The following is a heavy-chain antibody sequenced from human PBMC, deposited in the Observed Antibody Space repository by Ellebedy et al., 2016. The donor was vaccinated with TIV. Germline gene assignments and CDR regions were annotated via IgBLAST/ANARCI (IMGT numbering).Heavy chain of an antibody. CDR3: ARDRIGPNWYTTVDY. Sequence: GGSLRLXCAASGFSFSSYGMNWVRQAPGQGLEWLAYISDDCVTTHYANSVRGRFTISRDNAKTSVYLQVNSLRTDDTALYYCARDRIGPNWYTTVDYWGRGTLVTVSS. V-gene: IGHV3-48*04. D-gene: IGHD1-1*01. CDR2: ISDDCVTT. CDR1: GFSFSSYG. J-gene: IGHJ4*02.